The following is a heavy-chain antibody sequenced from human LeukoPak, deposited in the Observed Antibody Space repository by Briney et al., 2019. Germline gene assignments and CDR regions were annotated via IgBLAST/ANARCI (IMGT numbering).Heavy chain of an antibody. Sequence: PSETLSLTCTVSGGSISTYYWSWIRQPPGKGLEYIGYIDDSGSTDYNPSLKSRVTISVDTSKNQFSLRLRSVTAADTAVYYRARLAFDDGVSCSDGTCFLDSFYGMDVWGQGTTVIVSS. D-gene: IGHD2-15*01. CDR2: IDDSGST. CDR3: ARLAFDDGVSCSDGTCFLDSFYGMDV. J-gene: IGHJ6*02. CDR1: GGSISTYY. V-gene: IGHV4-59*08.